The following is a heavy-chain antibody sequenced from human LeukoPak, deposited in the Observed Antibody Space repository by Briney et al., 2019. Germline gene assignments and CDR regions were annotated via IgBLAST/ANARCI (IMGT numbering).Heavy chain of an antibody. CDR1: GYTYTNYG. Sequence: ASVKVSCKTSGYTYTNYGVSWVRQAPGQGLEWMGWISAYKGNADYAQKLQGRVTMTADTSTSTAYMELRSLRPDDTSVYYCARVGVYCTTTTCLDYWGQGTLVTVSS. CDR2: ISAYKGNA. V-gene: IGHV1-18*01. D-gene: IGHD2-2*01. J-gene: IGHJ4*02. CDR3: ARVGVYCTTTTCLDY.